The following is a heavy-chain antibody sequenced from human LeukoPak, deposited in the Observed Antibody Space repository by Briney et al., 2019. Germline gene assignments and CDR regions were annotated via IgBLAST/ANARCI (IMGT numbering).Heavy chain of an antibody. J-gene: IGHJ4*02. CDR1: GYTYTKSW. CDR2: IYPVDSET. V-gene: IGHV5-51*01. Sequence: GESLKISCKGSGYTYTKSWIAWVRQMAGKGLELMGIIYPVDSETRYSPSFQGQVTISVDKSISTAYLRWSSLKASDTAMYYCARQGCTTTSCHTIDYWGQGTLVTVSS. D-gene: IGHD2-2*02. CDR3: ARQGCTTTSCHTIDY.